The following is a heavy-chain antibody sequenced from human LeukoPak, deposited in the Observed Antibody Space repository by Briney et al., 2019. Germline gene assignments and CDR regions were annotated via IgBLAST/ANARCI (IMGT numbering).Heavy chain of an antibody. CDR3: ARRQSESPHYYGSGSYRDRFRYAMDV. Sequence: GEALKISCKGSGYIFTSCWIGWVLQMAAKGVEWLGISYPVYSDTRYSPSFQGQVPTSADESISTAYLQWTSLTAWDTVLSYCARRQSESPHYYGSGSYRDRFRYAMDVWGKGTTVT. CDR2: SYPVYSDT. V-gene: IGHV5-51*01. J-gene: IGHJ6*04. D-gene: IGHD3-10*01. CDR1: GYIFTSCW.